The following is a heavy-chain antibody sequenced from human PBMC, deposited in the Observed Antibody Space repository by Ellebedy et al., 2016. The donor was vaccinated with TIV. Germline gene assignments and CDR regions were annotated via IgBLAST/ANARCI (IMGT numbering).Heavy chain of an antibody. CDR1: GGTFSSYA. J-gene: IGHJ6*03. Sequence: SVKVSCXASGGTFSSYAISWVRQAPGQGLEWMGGIIPIFGTANYAQKFQGRVTITADESTSTAYMELSSLRSEDTAVYYCAGTIAAAVQDYYYYYMDVWGKGTTVTVSS. D-gene: IGHD6-13*01. CDR2: IIPIFGTA. V-gene: IGHV1-69*13. CDR3: AGTIAAAVQDYYYYYMDV.